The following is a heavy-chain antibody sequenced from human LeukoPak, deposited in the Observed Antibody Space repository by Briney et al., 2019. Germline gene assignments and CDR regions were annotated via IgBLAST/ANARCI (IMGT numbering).Heavy chain of an antibody. Sequence: PSETLSLTCAVSGGSISSSNWWSWVRQTPGKGLEWIGEIYHSGTTNYNPSLKSRVTISIDESKNQFSLNLSSVTAADTAVYYCARTTSKSSSGGYAFDIWGQGTMVTVSS. D-gene: IGHD6-13*01. J-gene: IGHJ3*02. CDR2: IYHSGTT. CDR3: ARTTSKSSSGGYAFDI. V-gene: IGHV4-4*02. CDR1: GGSISSSNW.